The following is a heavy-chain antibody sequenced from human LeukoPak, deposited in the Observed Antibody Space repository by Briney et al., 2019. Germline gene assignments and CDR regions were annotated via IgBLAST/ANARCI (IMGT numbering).Heavy chain of an antibody. D-gene: IGHD2-2*01. J-gene: IGHJ4*02. CDR2: INHSGST. CDR3: ARRARSNPPDY. Sequence: SETLSLTCAVYGGSFSSYYWSWIRQPPGKWLEWIGEINHSGSTNYNPSLKSRVTISVDTSKNQFSLKLSSVTAADTAVYYCARRARSNPPDYSRQGTLVTVSS. V-gene: IGHV4-34*01. CDR1: GGSFSSYY.